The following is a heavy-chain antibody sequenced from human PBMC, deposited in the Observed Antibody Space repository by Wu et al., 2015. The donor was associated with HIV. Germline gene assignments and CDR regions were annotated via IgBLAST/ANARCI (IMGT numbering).Heavy chain of an antibody. CDR3: VRGVLEWFWYFDL. J-gene: IGHJ2*01. CDR1: GGSISNGDYY. V-gene: IGHV4-30-4*08. CDR2: IFYRGST. Sequence: QVQLQESGPGLVKPSQTLSLTCTVSGGSISNGDYYWNWIRQPPGKGLESIGYIFYRGSTYYNPSLKSRITISVDTSKNQFSLKLNSVTAADTAVYYCVRGVLEWFWYFDLWGRGTLVTVSS. D-gene: IGHD3-3*01.